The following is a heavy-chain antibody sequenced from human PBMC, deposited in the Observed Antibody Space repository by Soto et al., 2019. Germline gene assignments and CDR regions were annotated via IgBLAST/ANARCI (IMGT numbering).Heavy chain of an antibody. CDR2: MSGTGGST. D-gene: IGHD6-19*01. CDR1: GFTFSSYA. CDR3: AKAGFSSGWSPPYFDY. V-gene: IGHV3-23*01. J-gene: IGHJ4*02. Sequence: EVQLLESGGGLVQPGRSLRLSCAASGFTFSSYAMNWLRQAPGKGLEWVSAMSGTGGSTYYADSVKGRFTISRDNSKNTLYLQMNSLRVEDTAVFYCAKAGFSSGWSPPYFDYWGQGTLVTVSS.